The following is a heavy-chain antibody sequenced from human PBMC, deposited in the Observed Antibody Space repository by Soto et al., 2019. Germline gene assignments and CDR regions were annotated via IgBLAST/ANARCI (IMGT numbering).Heavy chain of an antibody. Sequence: PSETLSLTCAVYGGSFSGYYWSWIRQPPGKGLAWIGEINHSGSTNYNPSLKSRVTISVDTSKNQFSLKLSSVTAADTAVYYCARGLSWQWSMYYYYGMDVWGQGTTVTV. V-gene: IGHV4-34*01. CDR3: ARGLSWQWSMYYYYGMDV. CDR2: INHSGST. CDR1: GGSFSGYY. J-gene: IGHJ6*02. D-gene: IGHD6-19*01.